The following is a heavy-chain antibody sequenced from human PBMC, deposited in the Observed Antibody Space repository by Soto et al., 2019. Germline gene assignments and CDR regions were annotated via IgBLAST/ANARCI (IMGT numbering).Heavy chain of an antibody. CDR2: IYYSGST. Sequence: QVQLQESGPGLVKPSQTLSLTCTVSGGSISSGGYYWSWIRQHPGKGLEWIGYIYYSGSTYYNPSLKSRGTISVDTSKNQFSLKLSSVTAADTAVYYCASASRIVVVPAANPYYYYYGMDVWGQGTTVTVSS. V-gene: IGHV4-31*03. D-gene: IGHD2-2*01. CDR3: ASASRIVVVPAANPYYYYYGMDV. J-gene: IGHJ6*02. CDR1: GGSISSGGYY.